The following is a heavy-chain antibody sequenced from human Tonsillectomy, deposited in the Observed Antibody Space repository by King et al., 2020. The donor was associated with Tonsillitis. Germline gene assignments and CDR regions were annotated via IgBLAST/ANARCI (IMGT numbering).Heavy chain of an antibody. D-gene: IGHD6-19*01. CDR1: GFTFSSYS. V-gene: IGHV3-48*01. CDR2: ISSSSTI. J-gene: IGHJ4*02. CDR3: ARGGYSSGWTLREL. Sequence: QLVQSGGGLVQPGGSLRLSCAASGFTFSSYSMNWVRQAPGKGLEWVSYISSSSTIYYADSVKGRFTISRDNAKNSLYLQMNSLRAEDTAVYYCARGGYSSGWTLRELGGQGTLVAVSS.